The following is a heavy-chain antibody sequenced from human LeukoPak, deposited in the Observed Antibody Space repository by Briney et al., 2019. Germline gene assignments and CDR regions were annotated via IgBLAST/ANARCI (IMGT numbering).Heavy chain of an antibody. D-gene: IGHD2-21*01. V-gene: IGHV1-8*01. J-gene: IGHJ4*02. CDR1: GYTFTTYD. CDR2: MNPNSGNR. CDR3: ARVAANCGGDCYRPVY. Sequence: ASVNVSFNASGYTFTTYDFNWVRQATGQGLEWMALMNPNSGNRGYAHKFQGRVAMTTNTSISTDYMELSSLTSEDTAVYYCARVAANCGGDCYRPVYWGQGTLVTVSS.